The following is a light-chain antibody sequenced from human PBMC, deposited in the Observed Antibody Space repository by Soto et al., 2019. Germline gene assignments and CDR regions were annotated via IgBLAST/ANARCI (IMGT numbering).Light chain of an antibody. Sequence: AIRMTQSPSSFSASTGDRVTITCRASQGISSYLAWYQQKPGKAPKLLIYAASTLQSGVPSRFSGSGSGTGVSLTILCLQSEDFATYYCQQYDSYPTTFGGGTKVEIK. V-gene: IGKV1-8*01. CDR3: QQYDSYPTT. CDR1: QGISSY. J-gene: IGKJ4*01. CDR2: AAS.